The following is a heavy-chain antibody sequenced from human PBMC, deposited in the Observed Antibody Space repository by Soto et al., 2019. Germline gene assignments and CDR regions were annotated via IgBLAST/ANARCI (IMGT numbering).Heavy chain of an antibody. CDR3: TRSYGSAYY. J-gene: IGHJ4*02. CDR2: ISSSSNYI. Sequence: EVQLVESGGGLGKPGGSLRLSCAASGVTFSSYTLNWVRQAPEKGLEWVSSISSSSNYIYYADSVKGRFTISRDNAKISRYMQMNSLRADYPAVYYCTRSYGSAYYLGQGTLVTVSS. D-gene: IGHD5-18*01. CDR1: GVTFSSYT. V-gene: IGHV3-21*01.